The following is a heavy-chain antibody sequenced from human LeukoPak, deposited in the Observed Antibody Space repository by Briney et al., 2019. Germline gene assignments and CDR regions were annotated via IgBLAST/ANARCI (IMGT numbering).Heavy chain of an antibody. J-gene: IGHJ6*03. CDR1: GGSISSGSYY. Sequence: SETLSLTCTVSGGSISSGSYYWSWIRQPAGKGLEWIGRIYTSGSTNYNPSLKSRVTISVDTSKNQFSLKLSSVTAADTAVYYCARDKGVVVPAAIPGTDYYYYYMDVWGKGTTVTVSS. CDR3: ARDKGVVVPAAIPGTDYYYYYMDV. CDR2: IYTSGST. D-gene: IGHD2-2*02. V-gene: IGHV4-61*02.